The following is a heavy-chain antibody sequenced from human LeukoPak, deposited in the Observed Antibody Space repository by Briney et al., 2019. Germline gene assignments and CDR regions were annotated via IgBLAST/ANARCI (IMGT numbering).Heavy chain of an antibody. CDR1: GFPFSSYS. V-gene: IGHV3-15*01. D-gene: IGHD3-22*01. CDR3: STTYYYDSSEGY. J-gene: IGHJ4*02. Sequence: GGSLRLSCAASGFPFSSYSMTWVRQAPGKGLEWVGRIKSKTDGGTTDYAAPVKGRFTISRDDSKNTLYLQMNSLKTEDTAVYYCSTTYYYDSSEGYWGQGTLVTVSS. CDR2: IKSKTDGGTT.